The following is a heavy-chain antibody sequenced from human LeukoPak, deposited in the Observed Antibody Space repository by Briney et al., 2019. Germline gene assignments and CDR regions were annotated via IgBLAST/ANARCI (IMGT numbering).Heavy chain of an antibody. J-gene: IGHJ4*02. CDR2: IIPILGIA. V-gene: IGHV1-69*04. CDR3: ARPLVTYYYDSSSPGF. D-gene: IGHD3-22*01. CDR1: GGTFSSYA. Sequence: ASVKVSCKASGGTFSSYAISWVGQAPGQGLEWMGRIIPILGIANYAQKFQGRVTITADKSTSTAYMELSSLRSEDTAVYYCARPLVTYYYDSSSPGFWGRGTLVTVSS.